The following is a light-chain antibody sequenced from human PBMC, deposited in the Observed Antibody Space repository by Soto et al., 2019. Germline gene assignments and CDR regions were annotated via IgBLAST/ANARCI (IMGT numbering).Light chain of an antibody. Sequence: QSALTQPASVSGSPGQSITISCTGTNSDVGGYNYVSWYQQHPGKAPKLMIYDVSYRPSGVSNRFSGSKSGNTASLTISGLQAEDEADYFCNSYRSGSTLIFGEGTKVTVL. CDR2: DVS. CDR3: NSYRSGSTLI. J-gene: IGLJ2*01. V-gene: IGLV2-14*01. CDR1: NSDVGGYNY.